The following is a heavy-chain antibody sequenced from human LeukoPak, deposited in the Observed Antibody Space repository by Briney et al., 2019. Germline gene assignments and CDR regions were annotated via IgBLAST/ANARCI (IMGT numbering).Heavy chain of an antibody. Sequence: SETLSLTCTVSGGSISSSSYYWGWIRQPPGKGLEWIGSIYYSGSTYYNPSLKSRVTISVDTSKNQFSLKLSSVTAADTAVYYCSVRGVDDYYYYYGMDVWGQGTTVTVSS. CDR1: GGSISSSSYY. V-gene: IGHV4-39*07. J-gene: IGHJ6*02. D-gene: IGHD3-10*01. CDR3: SVRGVDDYYYYYGMDV. CDR2: IYYSGST.